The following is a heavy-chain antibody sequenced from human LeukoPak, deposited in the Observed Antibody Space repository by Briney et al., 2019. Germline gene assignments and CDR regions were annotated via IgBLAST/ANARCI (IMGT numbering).Heavy chain of an antibody. V-gene: IGHV4-31*03. J-gene: IGHJ5*02. CDR2: IYYSGST. CDR1: GGSISSGGYY. D-gene: IGHD1-20*01. CDR3: ARDAGGITGSSKWFDP. Sequence: SQTLSLTCTFSGGSISSGGYYWGWIRQHPGKGLEWIGHIYYSGSTYYNPSLKSRVTISVDTSKNQFYLKLSSVTAADTAVYYCARDAGGITGSSKWFDPWGQGTLVTVSS.